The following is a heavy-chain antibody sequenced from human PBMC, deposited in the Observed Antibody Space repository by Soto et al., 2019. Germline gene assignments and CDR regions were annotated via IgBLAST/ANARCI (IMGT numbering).Heavy chain of an antibody. V-gene: IGHV3-66*01. CDR3: ARDTFGGAYDFLH. D-gene: IGHD3-3*01. CDR2: ISSGGST. J-gene: IGHJ4*02. CDR1: GFTVSSFY. Sequence: EVQLVESGGGLVQPGGSLRLSCAASGFTVSSFYMTWVRQAPGKGLQWVAVISSGGSTYYAASVKGRFTISRDNSKNTLYIEMNSLRAEDTAVYYCARDTFGGAYDFLHGGQGTLVTVSS.